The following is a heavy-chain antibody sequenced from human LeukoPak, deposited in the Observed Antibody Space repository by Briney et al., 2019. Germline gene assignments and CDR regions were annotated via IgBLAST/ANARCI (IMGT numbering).Heavy chain of an antibody. J-gene: IGHJ4*02. Sequence: GGSLRLSCAASGFTFSSYSMNWVRQAPGKGLEWVSSISGSNSYIYYADSMKGRFTISRDNAKNSLFLEMNSLRVDDTAMYFCARSSLERHYSFDFWGRGTLVTVSS. D-gene: IGHD1-1*01. V-gene: IGHV3-21*01. CDR3: ARSSLERHYSFDF. CDR1: GFTFSSYS. CDR2: ISGSNSYI.